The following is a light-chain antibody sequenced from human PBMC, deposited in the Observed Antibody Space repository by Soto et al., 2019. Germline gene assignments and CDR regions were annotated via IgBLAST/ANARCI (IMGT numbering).Light chain of an antibody. V-gene: IGLV1-44*01. J-gene: IGLJ1*01. CDR2: SNN. CDR3: AAWDVSLNGFYV. CDR1: SSNIGSNP. Sequence: QSALTQPPSASGTPGQRVTISCSGSSSNIGSNPVNWYQHLPGTAPKLLIFSNNQRPSGVPDRFSGSKSGTSASLAISGLQSEDEADYYCAAWDVSLNGFYVFGTGTKVPVL.